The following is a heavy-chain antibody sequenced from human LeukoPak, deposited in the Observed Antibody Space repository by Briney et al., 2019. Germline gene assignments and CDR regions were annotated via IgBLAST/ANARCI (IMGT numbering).Heavy chain of an antibody. J-gene: IGHJ4*02. CDR3: ANPEWGTYLVGFDY. CDR1: GFTFSSSA. V-gene: IGHV3-23*01. Sequence: PGGSLRLSCAASGFTFSSSAMNWVRQAPGNGLEWVSAISISGDNTYYAESVKGRFTISRDNSKNTLYLRMNSLRAEDTAIYFSANPEWGTYLVGFDYWGQGTLVTVSS. CDR2: ISISGDNT. D-gene: IGHD1-26*01.